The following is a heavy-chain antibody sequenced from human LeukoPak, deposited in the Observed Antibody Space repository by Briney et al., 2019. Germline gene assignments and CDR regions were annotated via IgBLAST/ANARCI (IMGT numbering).Heavy chain of an antibody. V-gene: IGHV4-34*01. CDR3: ARGGGYYDTLFFDY. J-gene: IGHJ4*02. CDR2: INHSGST. D-gene: IGHD3-22*01. Sequence: SETLSLTCAVYGGSFSGYYWSWIRQPPGKGLEWIGEINHSGSTNYNPSLKSRVTISVDTSKNQFSLKLSSVTAADTAVYYCARGGGYYDTLFFDYWGQGTLVTVSS. CDR1: GGSFSGYY.